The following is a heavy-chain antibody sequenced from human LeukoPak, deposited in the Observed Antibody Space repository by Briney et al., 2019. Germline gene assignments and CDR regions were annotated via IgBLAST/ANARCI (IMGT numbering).Heavy chain of an antibody. CDR1: GYTFNDHH. J-gene: IGHJ4*02. V-gene: IGHV1-2*06. D-gene: IGHD3-10*01. CDR3: ASHYGPEPV. CDR2: IQPRTGDT. Sequence: ASVKVSCKTSGYTFNDHHIHWVRQAPGQGLEWMGRIQPRTGDTDFAQKFQGRATITRDTSITTGYLELTSLTSDDTAVYYCASHYGPEPVWGQGTLVTVS.